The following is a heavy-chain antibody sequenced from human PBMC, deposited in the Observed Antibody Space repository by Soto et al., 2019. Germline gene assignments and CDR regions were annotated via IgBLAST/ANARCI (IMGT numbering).Heavy chain of an antibody. CDR3: ARTHYHDSSGYYQPRKFDAFDV. CDR1: GYTFSSYW. J-gene: IGHJ3*01. D-gene: IGHD3-22*01. Sequence: ASVKVSCKASGYTFSSYWIHWVRQAPGQGLEWMGIVNPSGGTTSYAQKFQGRVTMTSDTSTSTVYMDLSSLRSEDTAVYYCARTHYHDSSGYYQPRKFDAFDVWGQGTMVTVSS. CDR2: VNPSGGTT. V-gene: IGHV1-46*01.